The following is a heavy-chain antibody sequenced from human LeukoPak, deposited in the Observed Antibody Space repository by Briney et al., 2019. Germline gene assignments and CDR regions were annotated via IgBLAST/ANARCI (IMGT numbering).Heavy chain of an antibody. D-gene: IGHD3-10*01. CDR1: GFTFSSYG. Sequence: PGGSLRLSCAASGFTFSSYGMHWVRQAPGTGLEWVAVISHDGDHKYHADSVKGRFTISRDNAKNSLYLQMNSLRAEDTAVYYCARYGMNYFDYWGLGSLVTVSS. J-gene: IGHJ4*02. CDR2: ISHDGDHK. V-gene: IGHV3-30*12. CDR3: ARYGMNYFDY.